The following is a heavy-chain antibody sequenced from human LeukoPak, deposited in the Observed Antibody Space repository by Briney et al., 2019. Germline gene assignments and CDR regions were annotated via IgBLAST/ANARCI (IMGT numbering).Heavy chain of an antibody. CDR3: AREVDYYDSSGYYYYYYYMDV. V-gene: IGHV4-61*02. J-gene: IGHJ6*03. CDR1: GGSISSGSYY. Sequence: PSETLSLTCTVSGGSISSGSYYWSWIRQPAGKGLEWIGRIYTSGSTNYNPSLKSRVTMSVDTSKNQFSLKLSSVTAADTAVYYCAREVDYYDSSGYYYYYYYMDVWGKGTTVTVSS. CDR2: IYTSGST. D-gene: IGHD3-22*01.